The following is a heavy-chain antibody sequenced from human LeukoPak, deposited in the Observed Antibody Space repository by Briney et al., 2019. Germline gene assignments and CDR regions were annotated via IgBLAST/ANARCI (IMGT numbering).Heavy chain of an antibody. CDR3: AKESPQFDY. CDR1: GFTFSSYA. J-gene: IGHJ4*02. V-gene: IGHV3-23*01. Sequence: GGSLRLSCAASGFTFSSYAMSWVRQAPGKGLEWVSTISGSGGTTYHADPVKGRFTISRDNSKNTLYLQMNSLRVEDTAAYYCAKESPQFDYWGQGTLVTVSS. CDR2: ISGSGGTT.